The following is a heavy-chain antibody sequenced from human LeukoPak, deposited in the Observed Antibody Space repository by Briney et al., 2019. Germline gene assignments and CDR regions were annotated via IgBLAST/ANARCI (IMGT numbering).Heavy chain of an antibody. CDR1: GFTFISYA. D-gene: IGHD3-16*01. V-gene: IGHV3-23*01. Sequence: GGSLRLSCAASGFTFISYAMSWVRQAPVKGLEWVSIISGSGGSTYYADSVKGRFTISRDNSKNTLYLQMNSLRAEDTAVYYCARKVIGGPDAFDIWGQGTMVTVSS. CDR3: ARKVIGGPDAFDI. J-gene: IGHJ3*02. CDR2: ISGSGGST.